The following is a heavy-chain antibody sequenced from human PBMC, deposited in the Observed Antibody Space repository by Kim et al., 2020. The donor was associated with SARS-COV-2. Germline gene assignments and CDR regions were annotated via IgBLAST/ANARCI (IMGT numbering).Heavy chain of an antibody. V-gene: IGHV4-34*01. Sequence: NYNPYRKSRVTIAVDTSKNQFALKLSSVTAADTAVYYCARDRYRSSFDYWGQGTLVTVSS. D-gene: IGHD6-6*01. J-gene: IGHJ4*02. CDR3: ARDRYRSSFDY.